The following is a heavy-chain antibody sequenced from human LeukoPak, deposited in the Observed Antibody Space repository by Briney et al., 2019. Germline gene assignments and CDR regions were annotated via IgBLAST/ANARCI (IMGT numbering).Heavy chain of an antibody. Sequence: GGSLRLSCAASGFTFDDYATHWVRQAPGKGLEWDSGISWNSGSIGYADSVKGRFTISRDNAKNSLYLQMNSLRAEDTAVYYCARLPYFGVVFDYWGQGTLVTVSS. CDR1: GFTFDDYA. CDR3: ARLPYFGVVFDY. J-gene: IGHJ4*02. V-gene: IGHV3-9*01. D-gene: IGHD3-3*01. CDR2: ISWNSGSI.